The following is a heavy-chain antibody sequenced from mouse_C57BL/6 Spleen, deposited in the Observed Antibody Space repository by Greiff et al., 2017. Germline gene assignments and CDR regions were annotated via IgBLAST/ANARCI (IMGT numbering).Heavy chain of an antibody. D-gene: IGHD1-1*01. V-gene: IGHV2-4*01. CDR2: IWSGGST. CDR3: AKIRGSPYYYAMDY. Sequence: QVQLQQSGPGLVQPSQSLSITCTVSGFSLTSYGVHWVRQPPGKGLAWLGVIWSGGSTDYNAAFISKLSISKDNSKSQVFFKMNSLQADDTAIYYCAKIRGSPYYYAMDYWGQGTSVTVSS. J-gene: IGHJ4*01. CDR1: GFSLTSYG.